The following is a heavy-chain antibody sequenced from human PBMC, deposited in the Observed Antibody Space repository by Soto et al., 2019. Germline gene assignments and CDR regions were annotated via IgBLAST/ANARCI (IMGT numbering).Heavy chain of an antibody. CDR3: ARIRHCSSNSCYINYYGMDV. CDR1: GFSLSNARMG. J-gene: IGHJ6*02. Sequence: QVTLKESGPVLVKPTETLTLTCTVSGFSLSNARMGVSWIRQPPGKALEWLAHIFSNDEKSYSTSLKSRLTISKDTSKSQVVLTMTNMDPVDTATYYCARIRHCSSNSCYINYYGMDVWGQGTTVTVSS. V-gene: IGHV2-26*01. D-gene: IGHD2-2*02. CDR2: IFSNDEK.